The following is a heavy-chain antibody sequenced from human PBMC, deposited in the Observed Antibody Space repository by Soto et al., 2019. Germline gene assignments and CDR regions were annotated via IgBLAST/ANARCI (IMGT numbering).Heavy chain of an antibody. CDR2: IWFDGSNT. V-gene: IGHV3-33*01. Sequence: QVLLVESGGGVVQPGRSLRLSCAASGFTFNNYGMHWVRQAPGKGLEWVAVIWFDGSNTHYADSVKGRFTVSRDNSKNTLELQMNSLRAEDTAVYYCARDSDYGSNSGWLDPWGQGTLVTVSS. CDR1: GFTFNNYG. D-gene: IGHD4-17*01. J-gene: IGHJ5*02. CDR3: ARDSDYGSNSGWLDP.